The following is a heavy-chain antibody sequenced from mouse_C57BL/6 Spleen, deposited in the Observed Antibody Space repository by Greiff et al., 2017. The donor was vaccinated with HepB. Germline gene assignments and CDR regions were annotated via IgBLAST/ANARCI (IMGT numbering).Heavy chain of an antibody. CDR2: INYDGSST. Sequence: DVKLVESEGGLVQPGSSMKLSCTASGFTFSDYYMAWVRQVPEKGLEWVANINYDGSSTYYLDSLKSRFIISRDNAKNILYLQMSSLKSEDTATYYCARDSVYYGNYELYFDVWGTGTTVTVSS. V-gene: IGHV5-16*01. D-gene: IGHD2-1*01. CDR1: GFTFSDYY. CDR3: ARDSVYYGNYELYFDV. J-gene: IGHJ1*03.